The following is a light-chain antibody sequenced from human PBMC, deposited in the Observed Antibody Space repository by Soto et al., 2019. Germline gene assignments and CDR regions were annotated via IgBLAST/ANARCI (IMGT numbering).Light chain of an antibody. CDR3: CSYAGSSTFEV. Sequence: QSALTQPASVSGSPGQSITISCTGTSSDVGAYNFVSWYQQHPGKAPKLMIYEGSKRPSGVSNRFSGSKSGNMASLTISGLQAEDEADYYCCSYAGSSTFEVFGGGTKLTVL. CDR2: EGS. J-gene: IGLJ3*02. CDR1: SSDVGAYNF. V-gene: IGLV2-23*03.